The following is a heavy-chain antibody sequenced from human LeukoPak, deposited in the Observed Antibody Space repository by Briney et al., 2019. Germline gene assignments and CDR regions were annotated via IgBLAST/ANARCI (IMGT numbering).Heavy chain of an antibody. CDR1: GGTFSSYA. CDR3: ARGGGGTTSSYGMDV. Sequence: ASVKVSCKASGGTFSSYAISWARQAPGQGLEWMGGIIPIFGTANYAQKFQGRVTITADESTSTAYMELSSLRSDDTAVYYCARGGGGTTSSYGMDVWGQGTTVTVSS. CDR2: IIPIFGTA. D-gene: IGHD1-1*01. J-gene: IGHJ6*02. V-gene: IGHV1-69*13.